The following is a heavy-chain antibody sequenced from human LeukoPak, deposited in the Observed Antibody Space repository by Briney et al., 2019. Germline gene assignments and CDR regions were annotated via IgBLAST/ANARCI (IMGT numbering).Heavy chain of an antibody. CDR1: GYTFTGYY. Sequence: ASVKVSCKASGYTFTGYYTHWVRQAPGQGLEWMGWINPISGGTDYAQKFQGRVTMTRDTSISTAYMELSRLRSDDTAVYYCARSDKLGYPDYWGQGTLVTVSS. CDR3: ARSDKLGYPDY. D-gene: IGHD7-27*01. CDR2: INPISGGT. V-gene: IGHV1-2*02. J-gene: IGHJ4*02.